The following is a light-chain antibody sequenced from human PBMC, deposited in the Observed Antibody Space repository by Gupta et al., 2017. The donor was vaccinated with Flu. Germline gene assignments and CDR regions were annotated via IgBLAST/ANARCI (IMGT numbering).Light chain of an antibody. CDR3: QQKNSFSWT. CDR2: KAS. CDR1: QSISSW. J-gene: IGKJ1*01. Sequence: PSTRVAIVGNRVTITCRACQSISSWLAWCGQNPWQPPQRLIYKASRVEEGVPTWCGGRGCGKDITHTISGQQHDDTANYYWQQKNSFSWTFGQGTKVEIK. V-gene: IGKV1-5*03.